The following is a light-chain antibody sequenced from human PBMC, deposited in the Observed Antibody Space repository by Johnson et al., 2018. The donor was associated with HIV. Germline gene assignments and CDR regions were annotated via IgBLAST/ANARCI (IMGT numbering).Light chain of an antibody. CDR3: GTWDSSLSAYV. CDR1: SSNIGNTY. V-gene: IGLV1-51*01. J-gene: IGLJ1*01. Sequence: QSVLTQPPSVSAAPGQKVTISCSGRSSNIGNTYVSWYQPPPGTAPKLLIYDNNKRPSGIPDRFSGSKSGTSATLGITGLQTWADADSYCGTWDSSLSAYVFGTGTKVTVL. CDR2: DNN.